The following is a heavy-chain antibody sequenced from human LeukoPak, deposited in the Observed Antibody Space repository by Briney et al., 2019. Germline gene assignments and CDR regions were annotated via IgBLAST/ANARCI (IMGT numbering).Heavy chain of an antibody. V-gene: IGHV4-61*02. CDR1: GGSISSGSYY. J-gene: IGHJ4*02. Sequence: SETLSLTCTVSGGSISSGSYYWSWIRQPAGKGLEWIGRIYTSGSTNYNPSLKSRVTISVDTSKNQFSLKLSSVTAADTAVYYCARDGYYDSSGYPHFDYWGQGTLGTVSS. CDR2: IYTSGST. D-gene: IGHD3-22*01. CDR3: ARDGYYDSSGYPHFDY.